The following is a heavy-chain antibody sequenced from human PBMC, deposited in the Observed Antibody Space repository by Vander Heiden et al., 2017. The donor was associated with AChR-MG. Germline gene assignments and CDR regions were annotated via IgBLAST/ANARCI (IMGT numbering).Heavy chain of an antibody. D-gene: IGHD6-19*01. J-gene: IGHJ1*01. V-gene: IGHV3-7*01. Sequence: EVHLVESGGGLVQPGGSLRLSCAASGFTFSTYWMSWVRQAPGKGQEWVANIKQDGSETWYVDSVKGRFTISRDNPKNSLFLQMDSLRAEDTAVYFCVRSSSGLYGEDFQHWGQGILVTVSS. CDR1: GFTFSTYW. CDR3: VRSSSGLYGEDFQH. CDR2: IKQDGSET.